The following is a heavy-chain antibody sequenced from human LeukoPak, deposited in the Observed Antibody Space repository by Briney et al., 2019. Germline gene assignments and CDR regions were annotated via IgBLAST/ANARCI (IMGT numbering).Heavy chain of an antibody. CDR1: GFTFSSYG. CDR3: TRDLSVWLLTFDY. Sequence: GGSLRLSCAASGFTFSSYGMHWVRQAPGKGLEWVGFIRSKAYGGTTEYAASVKGRFTISRDDSKSIAYMQMNSLKTEDTAVYYCTRDLSVWLLTFDYWGQGTLVTVSS. V-gene: IGHV3-49*04. CDR2: IRSKAYGGTT. J-gene: IGHJ4*02. D-gene: IGHD3-9*01.